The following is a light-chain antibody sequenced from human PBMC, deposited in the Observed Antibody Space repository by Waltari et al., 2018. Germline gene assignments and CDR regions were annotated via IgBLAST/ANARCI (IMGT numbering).Light chain of an antibody. Sequence: ETVVTQSPATLSVSPGERATLSCRTSQTNGRSLAWYQQKHGPAPGLVIYGASIRATGIPARFSGSGSETEFALTISGLQSEDFAVYYGQQYNNRPPGTFGQGTKVEI. CDR2: GAS. CDR3: QQYNNRPPGT. J-gene: IGKJ1*01. V-gene: IGKV3-15*01. CDR1: QTNGRS.